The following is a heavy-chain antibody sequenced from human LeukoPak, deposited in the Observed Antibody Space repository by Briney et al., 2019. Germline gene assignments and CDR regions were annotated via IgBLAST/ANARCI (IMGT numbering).Heavy chain of an antibody. J-gene: IGHJ3*02. CDR1: GGTFSSYA. V-gene: IGHV1-69*01. Sequence: ASVKVSCKASGGTFSSYAISWVRQAPGQGLEWMGGIIPIFGTANYAQKFQGRVTITADESTSTAYLELSSLRSEDTAVYYCARDQLGTTVTTARAFDIWGQGTMVTVSS. D-gene: IGHD4-17*01. CDR2: IIPIFGTA. CDR3: ARDQLGTTVTTARAFDI.